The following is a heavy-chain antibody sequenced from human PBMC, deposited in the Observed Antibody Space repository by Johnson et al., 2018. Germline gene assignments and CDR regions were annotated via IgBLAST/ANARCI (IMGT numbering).Heavy chain of an antibody. D-gene: IGHD6-6*01. CDR1: GFTVSSNY. CDR2: ISFSGSST. V-gene: IGHV3-23*04. Sequence: VQLVQSGGGLIQPGGSLRLSCAASGFTVSSNYMSWVRQAPGKGLEWVSTISFSGSSTYYGDSVKGRFTISRDNSRNPLFLQMNSLRAEATAVYYCAKAPGPCRRAARYFDYWGQGTLVTVSS. J-gene: IGHJ4*02. CDR3: AKAPGPCRRAARYFDY.